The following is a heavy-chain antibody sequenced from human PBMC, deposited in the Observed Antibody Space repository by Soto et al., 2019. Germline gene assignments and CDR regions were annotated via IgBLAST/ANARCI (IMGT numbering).Heavy chain of an antibody. V-gene: IGHV3-48*01. D-gene: IGHD5-18*01. CDR3: ARGGYNYARAFEI. J-gene: IGHJ3*02. CDR1: GSTFSSFG. CDR2: ISSSSSTI. Sequence: EVQLVESGGGLVQPGGSLRLSCAASGSTFSSFGMNWVRQAPGKGLEWVSYISSSSSTIYYADSVKGRLTISRDNAKKSLSLQMNSLRADDTAVYYCARGGYNYARAFEIWGQGTMVTVSS.